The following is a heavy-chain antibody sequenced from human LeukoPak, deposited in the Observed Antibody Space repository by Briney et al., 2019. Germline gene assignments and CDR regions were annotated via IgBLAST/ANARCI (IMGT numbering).Heavy chain of an antibody. J-gene: IGHJ4*02. Sequence: GGSLRLSCAASGFTFDDYAMHWVRQAPGKGLEWVSYITSSGSYTNYADSVKGRFTISRDNANNSLFLQMNSLRAEDTAVYYCARGAYYFDYWGQGTLVTVSS. CDR2: ITSSGSYT. CDR1: GFTFDDYA. V-gene: IGHV3-11*05. CDR3: ARGAYYFDY.